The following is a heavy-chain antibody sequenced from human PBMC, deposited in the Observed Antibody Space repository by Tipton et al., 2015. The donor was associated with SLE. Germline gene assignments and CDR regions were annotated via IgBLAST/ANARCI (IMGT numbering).Heavy chain of an antibody. V-gene: IGHV4-34*01. Sequence: LRLSCAASGFTFSSYAMSWVRQSPGKGLEYIGEINQSGSTFYNPSLKSRVTLSLETSKNQFSLRLNSVTAADTAVYYCARKWDIWGQGTMVTVSS. CDR1: GFTFSSYA. CDR2: INQSGST. J-gene: IGHJ3*02. CDR3: ARKWDI. D-gene: IGHD2-8*01.